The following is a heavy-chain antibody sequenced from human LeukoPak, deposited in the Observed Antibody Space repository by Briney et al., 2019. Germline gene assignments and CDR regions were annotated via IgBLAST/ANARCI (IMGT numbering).Heavy chain of an antibody. CDR1: GGTFSSYA. CDR2: IIPIFGTA. J-gene: IGHJ6*02. D-gene: IGHD3-22*01. V-gene: IGHV1-69*13. Sequence: GASAKVSCKASGGTFSSYAISWVRPTPGQGLEWMGGIIPIFGTANYAQKFQGRVTITADESTSTAYMELSSLRSEDTAVYYCARIADDSSGYYYYYYGMDVWGQGTTVTVSS. CDR3: ARIADDSSGYYYYYYGMDV.